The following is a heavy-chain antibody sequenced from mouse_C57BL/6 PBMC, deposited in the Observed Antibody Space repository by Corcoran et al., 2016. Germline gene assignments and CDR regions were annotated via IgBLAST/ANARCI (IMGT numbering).Heavy chain of an antibody. J-gene: IGHJ3*01. CDR3: GWDCFAY. CDR1: GYTFTDYY. Sequence: QVQLKQSGAELVRPGASVKLSCKASGYTFTDYYINWVKQRPGQGLEWIARIYPGSGNTYYNEKFKGKATLTAEKSSSTAYMQLSSLTSEDSAVYFCGWDCFAYWGQGTLVTVSA. D-gene: IGHD4-1*01. V-gene: IGHV1-76*01. CDR2: IYPGSGNT.